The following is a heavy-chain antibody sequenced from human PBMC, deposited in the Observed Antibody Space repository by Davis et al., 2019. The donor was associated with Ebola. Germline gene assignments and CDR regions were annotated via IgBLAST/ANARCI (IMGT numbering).Heavy chain of an antibody. CDR2: ISGSGGST. Sequence: PAGSLRLSCAASGLTFSSYAMSWVRQAPGKGLEWVSAISGSGGSTYYADSVKGRFTISRDNSKNTLYLQMNSLRAEDTAVYYCAKERKYYDSSRTLDYGMDVWGQGTTVTVSS. CDR3: AKERKYYDSSRTLDYGMDV. D-gene: IGHD3-22*01. CDR1: GLTFSSYA. J-gene: IGHJ6*02. V-gene: IGHV3-23*01.